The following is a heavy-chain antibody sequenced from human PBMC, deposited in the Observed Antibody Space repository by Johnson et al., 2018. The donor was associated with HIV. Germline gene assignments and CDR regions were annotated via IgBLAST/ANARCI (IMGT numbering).Heavy chain of an antibody. D-gene: IGHD4-17*01. J-gene: IGHJ3*02. CDR3: AKGDYGDYEGSDAFDI. Sequence: QVQLVESGGGVVQPGGSMRLSCAASGFTFSDYGIHWVRQVPGKGLEWVAFIRDDGSDKFYGDSVKGRFTISRDNSTNTVHLQMNSLRAEDTAVYYCAKGDYGDYEGSDAFDIWGQGTMVTVSS. CDR2: IRDDGSDK. CDR1: GFTFSDYG. V-gene: IGHV3-30*02.